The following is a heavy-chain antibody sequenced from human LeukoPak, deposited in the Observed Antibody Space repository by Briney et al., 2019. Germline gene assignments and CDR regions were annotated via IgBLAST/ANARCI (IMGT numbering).Heavy chain of an antibody. Sequence: ASVKVSCKASGYTFTGYYMHWVRRAPGQGLEWMGWINPNSGGTNYAQKFQGRVTMTRDTSISTAYMELSRLRSDDTAVYYCARVSGLLWFGELLIPFDYWGQGTLVTVSS. V-gene: IGHV1-2*02. CDR2: INPNSGGT. CDR3: ARVSGLLWFGELLIPFDY. J-gene: IGHJ4*02. CDR1: GYTFTGYY. D-gene: IGHD3-10*01.